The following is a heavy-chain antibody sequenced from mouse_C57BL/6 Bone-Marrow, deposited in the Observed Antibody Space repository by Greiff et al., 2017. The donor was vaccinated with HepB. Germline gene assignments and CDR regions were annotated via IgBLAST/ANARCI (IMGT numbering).Heavy chain of an antibody. CDR3: TRDRSNYDYAMDY. V-gene: IGHV5-9-1*02. D-gene: IGHD2-5*01. CDR2: ISSGGDYI. Sequence: EVHLVESGEGLVKPGGSLKLSCAASGFTFSSYAMSWVRQTPEKRLEWVAYISSGGDYIYYADTVKGRFTISRDNARNTLYLQMSSLKSEDTAMYYCTRDRSNYDYAMDYWGQGTSVTVSS. J-gene: IGHJ4*01. CDR1: GFTFSSYA.